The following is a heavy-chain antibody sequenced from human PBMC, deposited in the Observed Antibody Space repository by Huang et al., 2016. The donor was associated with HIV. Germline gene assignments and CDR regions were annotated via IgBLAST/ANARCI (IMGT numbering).Heavy chain of an antibody. CDR3: VKERGSSRARSSFDF. Sequence: QVRLVDSGGGVVQPGASLTLSCSASGFPFSAYGGVWVRQAPGKGLEWVSFMSYDGNNDYLIGSVKGRFTISRDNSNNTLYLRMNSLRPEDTAVYYCVKERGSSRARSSFDFWGQGTSVIVSS. J-gene: IGHJ3*01. CDR2: MSYDGNND. V-gene: IGHV3-30*02. CDR1: GFPFSAYG. D-gene: IGHD6-13*01.